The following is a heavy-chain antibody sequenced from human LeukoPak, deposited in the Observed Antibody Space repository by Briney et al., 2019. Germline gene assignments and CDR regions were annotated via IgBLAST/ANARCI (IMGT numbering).Heavy chain of an antibody. D-gene: IGHD4-11*01. J-gene: IGHJ4*02. CDR1: GFTFSSYA. CDR2: ISYDGSNK. CDR3: ARAGYSNYFDY. V-gene: IGHV3-30-3*01. Sequence: RPGGSLRLSCAASGFTFSSYAMHWVRQAPGEGLEWVAVISYDGSNKYYADSVKGRFTISRDNSKNTLYLQMNSLRAEDTAVYYCARAGYSNYFDYWGQGTLVTVSS.